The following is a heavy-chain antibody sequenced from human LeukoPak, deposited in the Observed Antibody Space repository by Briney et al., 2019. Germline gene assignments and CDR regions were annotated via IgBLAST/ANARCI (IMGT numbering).Heavy chain of an antibody. CDR3: ARAPVHSSVSD. J-gene: IGHJ4*02. CDR1: GFTFSSYG. V-gene: IGHV3-33*08. CDR2: IWYDGSNK. D-gene: IGHD3-22*01. Sequence: PGRSLRLSCAASGFTFSSYGMHWVRQAPGKGLEWVAVIWYDGSNKYYADSVKGRFTISRDNSKNTLYLQMDSLRAEDTAVYYCARAPVHSSVSDWGQGTLVTVSA.